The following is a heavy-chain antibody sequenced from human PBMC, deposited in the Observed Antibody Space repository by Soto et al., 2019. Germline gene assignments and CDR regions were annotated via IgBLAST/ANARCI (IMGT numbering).Heavy chain of an antibody. D-gene: IGHD6-13*01. CDR2: IWYDGSNK. Sequence: QVQLVESGGGVVQPGRSLRLSCAASGFTFSSYGMHWVRQAPGKGLEWVAVIWYDGSNKYYADSVKGRFTISRDNSKNTLYLKMNSLRAEDTAVYYCARDNGSSWYGQTNWFDPWGQGTLVTVSS. CDR1: GFTFSSYG. V-gene: IGHV3-33*01. J-gene: IGHJ5*02. CDR3: ARDNGSSWYGQTNWFDP.